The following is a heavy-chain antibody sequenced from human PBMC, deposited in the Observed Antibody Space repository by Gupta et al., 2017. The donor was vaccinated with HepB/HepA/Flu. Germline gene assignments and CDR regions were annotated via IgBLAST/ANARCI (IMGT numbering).Heavy chain of an antibody. CDR1: GFTVSSNY. CDR3: ASAPGITEAGTYYYNYGMDV. CDR2: IYSGGST. J-gene: IGHJ6*02. D-gene: IGHD6-13*01. Sequence: EVQLVESGGGLVQPGGSLRLSCAASGFTVSSNYLSWGRQAPGRGLEWVSIIYSGGSTYYADSVKGRFTISRDNSKNTLYLQMNSLRAEDTAVYYCASAPGITEAGTYYYNYGMDVWGQGTTVTVSS. V-gene: IGHV3-66*01.